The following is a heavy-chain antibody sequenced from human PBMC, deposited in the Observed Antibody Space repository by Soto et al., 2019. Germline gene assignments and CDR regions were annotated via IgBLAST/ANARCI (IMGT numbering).Heavy chain of an antibody. J-gene: IGHJ3*02. CDR2: ISSSSSYI. V-gene: IGHV3-21*01. D-gene: IGHD4-17*01. CDR3: ARYDYGGTHDAFDI. CDR1: GFTFSGYS. Sequence: EVQLVESGGGLVKPGGSLRLSCAASGFTFSGYSMNWVRQAPGKGLEWVSSISSSSSYIYYADSVKGRFTISRDNAKNSLYLQMNSLRAEDTAVYYCARYDYGGTHDAFDIWGQGTMVTVSS.